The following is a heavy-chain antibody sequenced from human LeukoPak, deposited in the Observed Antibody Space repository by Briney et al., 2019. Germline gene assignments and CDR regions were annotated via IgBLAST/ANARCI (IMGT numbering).Heavy chain of an antibody. D-gene: IGHD3-22*01. V-gene: IGHV3-66*01. Sequence: GGSLRLSCAASGFTVSSNYMSWVRQAPGEGLEWVSVIYSGGSTYYADSVKGRFTISRDNSKNTLYLQMNSLRAEDTAVYYCARRGDYYDSSGLRWGQGTLVTVSS. CDR2: IYSGGST. CDR3: ARRGDYYDSSGLR. J-gene: IGHJ4*02. CDR1: GFTVSSNY.